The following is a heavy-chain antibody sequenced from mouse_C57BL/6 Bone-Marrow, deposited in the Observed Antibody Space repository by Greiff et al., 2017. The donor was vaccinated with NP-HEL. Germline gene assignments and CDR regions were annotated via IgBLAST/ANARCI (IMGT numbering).Heavy chain of an antibody. CDR3: ARSLWLRLAMDY. CDR2: INPSSGYT. D-gene: IGHD2-2*01. V-gene: IGHV1-7*01. CDR1: GYTFTSYW. Sequence: QVQLQQSGAELAKPGASVKLSCKASGYTFTSYWMHWVKQRPGQGLEWIGYINPSSGYTKYNQKFKDKATLTADKSSITAYMQLSSLTYEDSAVYYCARSLWLRLAMDYWGQGTSVTVSS. J-gene: IGHJ4*01.